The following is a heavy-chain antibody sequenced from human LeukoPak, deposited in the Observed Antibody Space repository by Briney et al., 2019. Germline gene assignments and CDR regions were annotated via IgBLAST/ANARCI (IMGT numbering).Heavy chain of an antibody. D-gene: IGHD6-19*01. V-gene: IGHV3-11*04. Sequence: GGSLRLSCAASGFTFSDYYMSWIRQAPGKGLEWVSYISSSGSTIYYADSVKGRFTISRDNAENSLYLQMNSLRAEDTAVYYCARTWNNGGWYVTFDYWGQGTLVTVSS. J-gene: IGHJ4*02. CDR1: GFTFSDYY. CDR2: ISSSGSTI. CDR3: ARTWNNGGWYVTFDY.